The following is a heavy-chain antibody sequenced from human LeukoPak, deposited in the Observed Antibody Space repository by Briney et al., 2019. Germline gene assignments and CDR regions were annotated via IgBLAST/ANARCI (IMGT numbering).Heavy chain of an antibody. J-gene: IGHJ5*02. Sequence: SETLSLTCTVSGGSISSYYWTWIRQPAGKGLEWIGRIYTSGSTNYNPSLKSRVTISVDTSKNQFSLKLSSVTAADTAVYYCARLVAAAGISQYNWFDPWGQGTLVTVSS. CDR1: GGSISSYY. CDR3: ARLVAAAGISQYNWFDP. V-gene: IGHV4-4*07. D-gene: IGHD6-13*01. CDR2: IYTSGST.